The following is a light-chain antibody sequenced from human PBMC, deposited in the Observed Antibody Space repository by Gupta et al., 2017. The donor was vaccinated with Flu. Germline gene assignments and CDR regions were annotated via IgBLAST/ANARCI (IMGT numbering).Light chain of an antibody. Sequence: DIQMTQSPSSLSASVGDRVTISCRASLPIRTYLTWYQQKPGKAPELLIYGASSLPGGVPSRFSGVGSGTDFTLTITRLQPEDFATYYCQQTDSPPLTFGGGTKVEIK. CDR1: LPIRTY. CDR2: GAS. V-gene: IGKV1-39*01. CDR3: QQTDSPPLT. J-gene: IGKJ4*01.